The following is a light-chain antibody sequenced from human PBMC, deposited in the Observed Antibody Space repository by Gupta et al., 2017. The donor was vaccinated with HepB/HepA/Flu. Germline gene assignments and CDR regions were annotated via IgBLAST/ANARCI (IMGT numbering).Light chain of an antibody. CDR1: QSIRSY. CDR3: QQRTNCLFT. CDR2: DAS. J-gene: IGKJ3*01. Sequence: EIVLTQSPATLSVSPGERATLSCRASQSIRSYLAWYRQKPGQAPRLLINDASNRATGTPARFSGSGSGTDFTLTISSLEPEDYAVYYCQQRTNCLFTFGPGTKVDIK. V-gene: IGKV3-11*01.